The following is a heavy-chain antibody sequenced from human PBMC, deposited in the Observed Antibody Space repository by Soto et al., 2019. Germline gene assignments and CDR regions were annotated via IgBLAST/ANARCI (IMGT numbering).Heavy chain of an antibody. V-gene: IGHV4-59*01. J-gene: IGHJ5*02. CDR2: IYYSGST. CDR3: ARQMRGPIPYFGWLSPLTS. Sequence: SETLSLTCTVSGGSISSYYWSWIRQPPGKGLEWIGYIYYSGSTNYNPSLKSRVTIPVDTSKNQFSLKLSSVTAADTAVYFCARQMRGPIPYFGWLSPLTSWGQGTQVTVSS. D-gene: IGHD3-9*01. CDR1: GGSISSYY.